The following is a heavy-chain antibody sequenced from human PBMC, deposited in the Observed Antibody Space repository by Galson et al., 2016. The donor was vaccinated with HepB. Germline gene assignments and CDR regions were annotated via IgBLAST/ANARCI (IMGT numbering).Heavy chain of an antibody. CDR2: IIPILGVT. D-gene: IGHD2/OR15-2a*01. CDR3: ARDETFGPEYYYGMDV. V-gene: IGHV1-69*04. J-gene: IGHJ6*02. CDR1: GGTFSSFG. Sequence: SVKVSCKASGGTFSSFGISWVRQAPGQGLEWMGRIIPILGVTTYAQKFQGRVTITADTSTSTGYMELSGLRFDDTAVFYCARDETFGPEYYYGMDVGGQGTTVTVSS.